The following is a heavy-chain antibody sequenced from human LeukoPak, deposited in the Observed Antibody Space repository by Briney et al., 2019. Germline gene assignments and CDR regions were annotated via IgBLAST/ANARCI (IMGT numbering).Heavy chain of an antibody. D-gene: IGHD3-10*01. CDR2: IYSGGRT. CDR3: TTDHMVRGVIGTY. Sequence: AGGSLRLSCAASEFTVTNNYMSWVRQAPGKGLEWVSVIYSGGRTNCADSVRGRFSISRDNSKNTMYLQMNSLRVEDTAVYYCTTDHMVRGVIGTYWGQGTLVTVSS. V-gene: IGHV3-66*01. CDR1: EFTVTNNY. J-gene: IGHJ4*02.